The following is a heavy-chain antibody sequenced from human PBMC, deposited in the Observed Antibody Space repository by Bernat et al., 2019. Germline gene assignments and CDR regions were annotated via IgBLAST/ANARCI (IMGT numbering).Heavy chain of an antibody. CDR1: GFSLSTSGMC. V-gene: IGHV2-70*01. CDR2: IDWEDDK. J-gene: IGHJ4*02. Sequence: QVTLRESGPALVKPTQTLTLTCTFSGFSLSTSGMCVSWIRQPPGKALEWLALIDWEDDKHYSTSLKTRLTISKDTSKNQVVLTMTNMDPVDTATYYCARILGFGRGSYRFDYWGQGTLVTVSS. D-gene: IGHD3-16*01. CDR3: ARILGFGRGSYRFDY.